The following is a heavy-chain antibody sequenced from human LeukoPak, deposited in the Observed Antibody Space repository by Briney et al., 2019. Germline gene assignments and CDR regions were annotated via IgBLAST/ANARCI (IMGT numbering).Heavy chain of an antibody. CDR1: GFTFSSYA. CDR3: AKGKVSDS. Sequence: GGSLRLSCAASGFTFSSYAMSWDRQTPGKGLEWVSAISGSGGSTYYADSVEGRFTISRDNSNNTLYLQMNSLRAEDTAVYYCAKGKVSDSWGQGTLVTVSS. V-gene: IGHV3-23*01. CDR2: ISGSGGST. J-gene: IGHJ4*02. D-gene: IGHD3-10*01.